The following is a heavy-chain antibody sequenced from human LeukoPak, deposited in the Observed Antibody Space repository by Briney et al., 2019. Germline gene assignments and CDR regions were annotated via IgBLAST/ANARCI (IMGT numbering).Heavy chain of an antibody. Sequence: NPGGSLRLSCAASGFTFSSYSMNWVRQAPGKGLEWVSSISSSSSYIYYADSVKGRFTISRDNAKNSLYLQMNSLRAEDTAVYYCARDASPREYGRFDYWGQGTLVTVSS. CDR2: ISSSSSYI. CDR1: GFTFSSYS. CDR3: ARDASPREYGRFDY. J-gene: IGHJ4*02. D-gene: IGHD3-10*01. V-gene: IGHV3-21*01.